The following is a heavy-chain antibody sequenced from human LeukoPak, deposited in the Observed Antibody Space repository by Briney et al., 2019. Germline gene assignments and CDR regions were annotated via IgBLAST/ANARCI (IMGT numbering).Heavy chain of an antibody. J-gene: IGHJ5*02. Sequence: SETLSLTCIVSGGSISSSIYYWAWVRQLPGKGLEWIGYIYYSGSTNYNPSLKSRVTISVDTSKNQFSLKLSSVTAADTAVYYCARGDSSGYNWFDPWGQGTLVTVSS. D-gene: IGHD3-22*01. CDR3: ARGDSSGYNWFDP. V-gene: IGHV4-61*05. CDR1: GGSISSSIYY. CDR2: IYYSGST.